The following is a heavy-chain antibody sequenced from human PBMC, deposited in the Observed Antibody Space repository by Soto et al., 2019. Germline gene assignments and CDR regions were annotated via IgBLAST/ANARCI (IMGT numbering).Heavy chain of an antibody. J-gene: IGHJ4*02. CDR2: INHSGST. Sequence: QVQLQQWGAGLLKPSDTLSLTCAVYGGYFSGYYWSWVRRSPRKGLEWIGAINHSGSTNYNPSLKSRRTISVDTSNNQFSLKLSSVTAADSALYYCVACDYGDYPRYWGQGTLVTVSS. D-gene: IGHD4-17*01. CDR3: VACDYGDYPRY. V-gene: IGHV4-34*01. CDR1: GGYFSGYY.